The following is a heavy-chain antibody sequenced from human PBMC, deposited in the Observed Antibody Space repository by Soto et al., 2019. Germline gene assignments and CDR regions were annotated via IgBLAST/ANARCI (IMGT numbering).Heavy chain of an antibody. CDR3: ATPVDYYDSSGYYFDY. J-gene: IGHJ4*01. V-gene: IGHV1-69*06. Sequence: ASLKVSCNASGGTFSSCPISWVRQAPGQGLEWMGRIIPIFGTANYAQKFQGRVTITADKSTSIAYMELGSLRSEDTAVYYCATPVDYYDSSGYYFDYWGHGTLVTSPQ. CDR1: GGTFSSCP. D-gene: IGHD3-22*01. CDR2: IIPIFGTA.